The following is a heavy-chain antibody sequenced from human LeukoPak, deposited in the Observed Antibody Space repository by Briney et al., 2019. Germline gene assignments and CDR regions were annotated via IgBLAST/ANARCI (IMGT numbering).Heavy chain of an antibody. D-gene: IGHD3-9*01. CDR1: GFAFSKYA. CDR3: AKGTTYYDILTGYGYPYYFDH. J-gene: IGHJ4*02. V-gene: IGHV3-23*01. CDR2: ISGSGGRK. Sequence: GGTLRLSCAASGFAFSKYAMSWVRQAPGKGLEWVSAISGSGGRKHYADSVKGRFTISRDNSKNTLYVQMNSLRAEDTATYYCAKGTTYYDILTGYGYPYYFDHWGQGTLVTVSS.